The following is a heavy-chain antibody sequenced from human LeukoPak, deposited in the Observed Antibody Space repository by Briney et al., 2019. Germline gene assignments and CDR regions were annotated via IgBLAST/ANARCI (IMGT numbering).Heavy chain of an antibody. J-gene: IGHJ2*01. Sequence: ASVKVSRKASGYTFTSYGISWVRQAPGQGLEWMGWISAYNGNTNYAQKLQGRVTMTTDTSTSTAYMELRSLRSDDTAVYYCARDRLLWFGADWYFDLWGRGTLVTVSS. CDR1: GYTFTSYG. CDR3: ARDRLLWFGADWYFDL. CDR2: ISAYNGNT. D-gene: IGHD3-10*01. V-gene: IGHV1-18*01.